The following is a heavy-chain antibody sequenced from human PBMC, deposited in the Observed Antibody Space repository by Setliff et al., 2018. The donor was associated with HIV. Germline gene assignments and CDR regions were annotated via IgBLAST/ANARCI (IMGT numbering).Heavy chain of an antibody. D-gene: IGHD3-10*01. Sequence: LSLTCTVSGGSISSGSYYWSWIRQPAGKGLEWIGHIYTSGSTNYSPSLKSRVTISADTSENQFSLKLRSVTAADTAVYYCALGMVRGARYYYYMDVWGEGTAVTVSS. CDR2: IYTSGST. CDR1: GGSISSGSYY. V-gene: IGHV4-61*09. J-gene: IGHJ6*03. CDR3: ALGMVRGARYYYYMDV.